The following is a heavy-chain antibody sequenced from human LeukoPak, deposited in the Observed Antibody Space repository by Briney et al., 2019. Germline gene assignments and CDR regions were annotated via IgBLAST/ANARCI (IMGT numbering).Heavy chain of an antibody. CDR1: GFTFDDDG. CDR3: ARDSWGTTSDAFDI. V-gene: IGHV3-20*04. D-gene: IGHD3-16*01. J-gene: IGHJ3*02. CDR2: INWNGGST. Sequence: GGSLRLSCAASGFTFDDDGMSWVRQAPGKGLELVSGINWNGGSTGYAASVKGRFTISRDNAKTSLYLQMNSLRAEDTALYYCARDSWGTTSDAFDIWGQGTMVTVSS.